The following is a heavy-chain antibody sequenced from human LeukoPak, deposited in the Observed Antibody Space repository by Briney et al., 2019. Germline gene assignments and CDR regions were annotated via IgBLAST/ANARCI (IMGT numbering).Heavy chain of an antibody. CDR1: GGSISTYY. CDR2: IYYSGST. CDR3: ARERRAGYKVYFDY. J-gene: IGHJ4*02. Sequence: SETLSLTCTVSGGSISTYYWSWIRQPPGKGLEWIGYIYYSGSTSYNPSLKSRVTISVDTSKNQFSLRLSSVTAADTAVYYCARERRAGYKVYFDYWGQGTLVTVSS. D-gene: IGHD5-24*01. V-gene: IGHV4-59*01.